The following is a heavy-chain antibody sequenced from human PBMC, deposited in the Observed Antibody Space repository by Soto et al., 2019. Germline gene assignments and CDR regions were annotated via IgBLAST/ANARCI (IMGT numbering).Heavy chain of an antibody. CDR2: ISYDGSNK. CDR1: GFTFSSYA. J-gene: IGHJ6*02. D-gene: IGHD6-19*01. Sequence: PGGSLRLSCAASGFTFSSYAMHWVRQAPGKGLEWVAVISYDGSNKYYADSVKGRFTISRDNSKNTLYLQMNSLRAEDTAVYYCARGRSSGWYPRYYYYGMDVWGQGTTVTVSS. V-gene: IGHV3-30-3*01. CDR3: ARGRSSGWYPRYYYYGMDV.